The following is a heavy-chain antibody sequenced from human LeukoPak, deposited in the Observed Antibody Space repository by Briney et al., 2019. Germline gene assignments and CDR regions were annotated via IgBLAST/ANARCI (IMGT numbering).Heavy chain of an antibody. CDR3: ARDSAGNDY. J-gene: IGHJ4*02. D-gene: IGHD6-13*01. V-gene: IGHV3-7*01. CDR2: IKQDGSEK. Sequence: PGGSLRLSCAASGFTFSTYWMSWVRRAPGKGLEWVANIKQDGSEKYYVDSVKGRFTIPRDNAKNSLYLQMNSLRAEDTAMYYCARDSAGNDYWGQGTLVTVSS. CDR1: GFTFSTYW.